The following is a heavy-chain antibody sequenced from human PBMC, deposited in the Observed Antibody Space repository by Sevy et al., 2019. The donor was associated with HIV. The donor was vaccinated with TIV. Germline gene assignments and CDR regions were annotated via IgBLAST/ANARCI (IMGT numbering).Heavy chain of an antibody. CDR3: ARSNPYYDFWSGYMTSGYFDF. J-gene: IGHJ4*02. CDR2: ICYSGNT. CDR1: GDSIRSSSYY. Sequence: SETLSLTCVVSGDSIRSSSYYWGWIRQPPGKGLEWIASICYSGNTYYNPSLKSRTTMSIDTSKNQFFLTLNSVTAPDAAVYYCARSNPYYDFWSGYMTSGYFDFWGPGTLVTVSS. V-gene: IGHV4-39*01. D-gene: IGHD3-3*01.